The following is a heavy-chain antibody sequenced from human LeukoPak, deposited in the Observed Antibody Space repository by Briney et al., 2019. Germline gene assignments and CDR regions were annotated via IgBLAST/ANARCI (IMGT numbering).Heavy chain of an antibody. CDR3: ARLGGHRDCINGVCYFCDN. Sequence: PGGSLRLSCAASGLSVRGNYMSWVRQAPGKGLEWVSVLYRDGSAFYADSVKGRFSISRDNSKNTVYLQMNSLRAEDTAVYYCARLGGHRDCINGVCYFCDNWGQGTPVTVSA. CDR2: LYRDGSA. CDR1: GLSVRGNY. J-gene: IGHJ4*02. D-gene: IGHD2-8*01. V-gene: IGHV3-66*01.